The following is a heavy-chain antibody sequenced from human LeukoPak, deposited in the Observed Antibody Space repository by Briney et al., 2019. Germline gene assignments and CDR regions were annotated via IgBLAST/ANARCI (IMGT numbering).Heavy chain of an antibody. V-gene: IGHV3-23*01. CDR3: AKECVVVVGATNYLDY. CDR2: ISGSGGDT. CDR1: GFTFSNFA. D-gene: IGHD1-26*01. Sequence: PGGSLRLSCAASGFTFSNFAMTWVRQAPGKGLEWVSSISGSGGDTYYADSVRGRFTISRDNSKNRLFLRMNRLRAEDTAIYYCAKECVVVVGATNYLDYWGQGTLVTVSS. J-gene: IGHJ4*02.